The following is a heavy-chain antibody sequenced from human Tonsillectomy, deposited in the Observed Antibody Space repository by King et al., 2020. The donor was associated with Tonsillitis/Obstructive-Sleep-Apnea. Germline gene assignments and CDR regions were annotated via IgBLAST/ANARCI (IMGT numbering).Heavy chain of an antibody. J-gene: IGHJ6*03. Sequence: VQLVESGAEVKKPGASVKVSCKASGYMFTRYDISWVRQAPGQGLEWMGWISTYNGNTNYAQKVQGRVIMTTDTSTSTAYMELRSLRSDDTAVYYCARATSDTTMVTSYYYYYMVVWGKGTTVTVSS. V-gene: IGHV1-18*01. CDR3: ARATSDTTMVTSYYYYYMVV. CDR1: GYMFTRYD. D-gene: IGHD5-18*01. CDR2: ISTYNGNT.